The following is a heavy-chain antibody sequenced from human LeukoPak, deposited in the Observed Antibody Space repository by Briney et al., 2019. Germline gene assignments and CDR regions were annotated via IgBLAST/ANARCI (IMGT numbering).Heavy chain of an antibody. Sequence: GGSLRLSCAASQFIFSSYSIHWVRQAPGKGLEWVALISYDGGKKFYAESVQGRFTISRDNSQKTLYLEMNSLRAEDTAVYYCARDSQAHGSGSYYSRYNYYYYMDVWGTGTTVTVSS. J-gene: IGHJ6*03. CDR1: QFIFSSYS. V-gene: IGHV3-30*04. CDR3: ARDSQAHGSGSYYSRYNYYYYMDV. D-gene: IGHD3-10*01. CDR2: ISYDGGKK.